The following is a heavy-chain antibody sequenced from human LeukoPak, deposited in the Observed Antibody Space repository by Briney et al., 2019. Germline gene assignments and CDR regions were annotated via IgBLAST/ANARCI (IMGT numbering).Heavy chain of an antibody. J-gene: IGHJ4*02. CDR2: IYTSGST. Sequence: SETLSLTYTVSGGSISSYYWSWIRQPAGKGLEWIGRIYTSGSTNYNPSLKSRVTMSIDTSKNQFSLKLSSVTAADTAVYYCAREEGDYSNYYFHYWGQGTLVTVSS. D-gene: IGHD4-11*01. CDR1: GGSISSYY. CDR3: AREEGDYSNYYFHY. V-gene: IGHV4-4*07.